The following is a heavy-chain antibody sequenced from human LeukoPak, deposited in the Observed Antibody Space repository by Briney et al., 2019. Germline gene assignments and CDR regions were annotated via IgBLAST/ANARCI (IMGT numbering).Heavy chain of an antibody. Sequence: PSETLSLTCAVSGGSISSYYWSWIRQPPGKGLEWIGYIYYSGSTNYNPSLKSRVTISVDTSKNQFSLKLSSVTAADTAVYYCARTTILKSDAFDIWGQGTMVTVSS. CDR3: ARTTILKSDAFDI. D-gene: IGHD4-4*01. CDR2: IYYSGST. V-gene: IGHV4-59*08. CDR1: GGSISSYY. J-gene: IGHJ3*02.